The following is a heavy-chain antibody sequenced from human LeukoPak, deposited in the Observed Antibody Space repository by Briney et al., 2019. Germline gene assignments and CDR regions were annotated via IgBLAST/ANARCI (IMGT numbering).Heavy chain of an antibody. D-gene: IGHD3-9*01. Sequence: PGGSLRLSCAASGFAFSSYWMSWVRQAPGKGLEWVANINQDGSEKYYVDSVKGRFTISRDNAKNSLYLQMNSLRAEATAVYYCAREYDILTDRFYFDYWGQGTLVTVSS. CDR2: INQDGSEK. J-gene: IGHJ4*02. V-gene: IGHV3-7*03. CDR1: GFAFSSYW. CDR3: AREYDILTDRFYFDY.